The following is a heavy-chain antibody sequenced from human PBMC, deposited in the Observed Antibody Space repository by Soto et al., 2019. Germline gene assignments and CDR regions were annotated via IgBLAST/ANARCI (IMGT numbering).Heavy chain of an antibody. D-gene: IGHD3-10*02. CDR1: GFTFSSYG. CDR2: ISYDGSNK. J-gene: IGHJ4*02. CDR3: AKDQDYDYVGFDY. Sequence: GGSLRLSCAASGFTFSSYGMHWVRQAPGKGLEWVAVISYDGSNKYYADSVKGRFTISRDNSKNTLYLQMNSLRAEDTAVHYCAKDQDYDYVGFDYWGQGTLVTVSS. V-gene: IGHV3-30*18.